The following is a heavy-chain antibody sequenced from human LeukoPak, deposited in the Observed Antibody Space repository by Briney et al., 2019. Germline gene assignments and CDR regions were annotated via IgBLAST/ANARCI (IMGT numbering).Heavy chain of an antibody. V-gene: IGHV4-34*01. J-gene: IGHJ3*02. D-gene: IGHD3-3*01. CDR1: GGSFSGYY. Sequence: SETLSLTCAVCGGSFSGYYWSWIRQPPGKGLEWIGEINHSGSTNYNPSLKSRVTISVDTSKNQFSLKLSSVTAADTAVYYCASGYDFWSGTNAFDIWGQGTMVTVSS. CDR3: ASGYDFWSGTNAFDI. CDR2: INHSGST.